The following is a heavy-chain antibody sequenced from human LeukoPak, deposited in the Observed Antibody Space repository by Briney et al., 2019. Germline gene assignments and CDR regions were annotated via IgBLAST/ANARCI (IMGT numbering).Heavy chain of an antibody. Sequence: GGSLRLSCAASGFTFSSYGMHWVRQAPGKGLAWVSRIDNDGSDTIFADSVEGRFTLSRDNAKNTVYLQMNSLRAEDTAVYYCARGGFHHGFDIWGQGTMVTVS. D-gene: IGHD1-14*01. CDR3: ARGGFHHGFDI. V-gene: IGHV3-74*01. CDR1: GFTFSSYG. J-gene: IGHJ3*02. CDR2: IDNDGSDT.